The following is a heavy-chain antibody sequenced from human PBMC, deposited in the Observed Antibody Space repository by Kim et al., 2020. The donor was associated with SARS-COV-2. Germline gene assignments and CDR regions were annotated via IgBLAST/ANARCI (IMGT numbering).Heavy chain of an antibody. D-gene: IGHD6-13*01. CDR2: ISHSGATT. CDR3: VREDSSKDHGRFHP. Sequence: GGSLRLSCAASGFNFSDYYMSWVRQAPGKGLEWISYISHSGATTYYADSVRGRFTISRDNGQNSLSLQMNSLRAEDTAVYFCVREDSSKDHGRFHPWGQGTLVTVSS. V-gene: IGHV3-11*01. J-gene: IGHJ5*02. CDR1: GFNFSDYY.